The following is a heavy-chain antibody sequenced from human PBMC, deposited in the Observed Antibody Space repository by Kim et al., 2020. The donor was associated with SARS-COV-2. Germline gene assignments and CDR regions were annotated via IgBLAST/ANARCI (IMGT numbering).Heavy chain of an antibody. Sequence: SETLSLTCAVYGGSFSGYYWSWIRQPPGKGLECIGEINHSGSTNYNPSLKSRVTISVDTSKNQFSLKLSSVTAADTAVYYCARGDSSSPIVYYYYGMDVWGQGTTVTVSS. D-gene: IGHD6-6*01. CDR1: GGSFSGYY. CDR2: INHSGST. CDR3: ARGDSSSPIVYYYYGMDV. V-gene: IGHV4-34*01. J-gene: IGHJ6*02.